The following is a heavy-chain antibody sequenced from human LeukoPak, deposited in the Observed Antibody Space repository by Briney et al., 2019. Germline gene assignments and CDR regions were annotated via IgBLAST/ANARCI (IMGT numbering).Heavy chain of an antibody. CDR1: GFTFSSYA. Sequence: GGSLRLSCAASGFTFSSYAMSWVRQAPGKGLEWVSGISDSGGTTYYADSVKGRFTISRDNSKNTLYLHMNSLRAEDTAVYYCAKRAPMARSDYWGQGTLVTVSS. V-gene: IGHV3-23*01. J-gene: IGHJ4*02. D-gene: IGHD3-10*01. CDR3: AKRAPMARSDY. CDR2: ISDSGGTT.